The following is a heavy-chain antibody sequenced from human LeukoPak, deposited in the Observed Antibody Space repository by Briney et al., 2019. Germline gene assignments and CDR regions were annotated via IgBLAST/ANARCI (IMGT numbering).Heavy chain of an antibody. V-gene: IGHV4-34*01. CDR3: ARGRLTWYLSYYFDY. D-gene: IGHD6-13*01. CDR2: INHSGST. Sequence: PSETLSLTCAVYGGSFSGYYWSWIRQPPGKGLEWIGEINHSGSTNYNPSLKSRVTISVDTSKNQFSLKLSSVTAADTAVYYCARGRLTWYLSYYFDYWGQGTLVTVSS. J-gene: IGHJ4*02. CDR1: GGSFSGYY.